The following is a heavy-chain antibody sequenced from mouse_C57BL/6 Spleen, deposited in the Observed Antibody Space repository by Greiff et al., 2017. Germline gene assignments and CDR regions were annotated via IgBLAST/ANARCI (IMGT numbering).Heavy chain of an antibody. V-gene: IGHV5-12*01. CDR2: ISNGGGST. J-gene: IGHJ3*01. Sequence: DVKLVESGGGLVQPGGSLKLSCAASGFTFSDYYMYWVRQTPEKRLEWVADISNGGGSTYYPDTVKGRFTISRDNAKNTLYLQMSRLKSEDTAMYYCARQTYYDYDEGFAYWGQGTLVTVSA. CDR3: ARQTYYDYDEGFAY. D-gene: IGHD2-4*01. CDR1: GFTFSDYY.